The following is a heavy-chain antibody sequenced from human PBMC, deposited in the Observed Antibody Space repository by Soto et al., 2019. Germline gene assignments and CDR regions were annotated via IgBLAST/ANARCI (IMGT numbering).Heavy chain of an antibody. CDR2: INQDGSEK. CDR1: GFIFRSYW. J-gene: IGHJ4*02. Sequence: GGSLSLSCAASGFIFRSYWMSWVRQAPGKGLEWVANINQDGSEKYYVDSVKGRFTISRDDSKNTLYLQMNSLKIEDTAVYYCTTGSTSTKNYWGQGTLVTVSS. D-gene: IGHD6-6*01. CDR3: TTGSTSTKNY. V-gene: IGHV3-7*03.